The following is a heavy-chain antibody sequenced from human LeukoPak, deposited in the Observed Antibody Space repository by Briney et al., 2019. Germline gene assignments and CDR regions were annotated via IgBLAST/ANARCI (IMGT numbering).Heavy chain of an antibody. D-gene: IGHD5-18*01. Sequence: GGSLRLSCAASGFTFSSYWMSWVRQAPGKGLEWVANIKQDGREKCYVDSVKGRFTISRDNAKNSLYLQMNSLRAEDTAVYYCARDLYSYGYYFDYWGQGTLVTVSS. CDR3: ARDLYSYGYYFDY. V-gene: IGHV3-7*01. J-gene: IGHJ4*02. CDR2: IKQDGREK. CDR1: GFTFSSYW.